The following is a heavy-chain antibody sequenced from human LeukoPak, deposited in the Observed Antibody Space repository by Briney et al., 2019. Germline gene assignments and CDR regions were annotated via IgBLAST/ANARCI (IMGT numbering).Heavy chain of an antibody. Sequence: ASVKVSCKASGYTFTSCDINWVRQATGQGVERMGWMNPNSGNTGYGQSFQGRVTMTRDISIGTAYMELSNLTSEDTAIYYCTRGSSGRRDNWGQGTLVTVSA. CDR2: MNPNSGNT. D-gene: IGHD6-19*01. V-gene: IGHV1-8*01. CDR3: TRGSSGRRDN. J-gene: IGHJ4*02. CDR1: GYTFTSCD.